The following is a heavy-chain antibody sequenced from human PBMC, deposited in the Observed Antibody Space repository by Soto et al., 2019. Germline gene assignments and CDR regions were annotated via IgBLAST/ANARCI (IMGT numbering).Heavy chain of an antibody. V-gene: IGHV1-69*02. J-gene: IGHJ6*02. Sequence: QVQLVQSGAEVKKPGSSVKVSCKASGGTFSSYTISWVRQAPGQGLEWMGRIIPILGIANYAKKFQGRVTITADKSTSTAYMELSSLRSEDTAVYYCARLRDSDGMDVWGQGTTVTVSS. D-gene: IGHD1-26*01. CDR3: ARLRDSDGMDV. CDR1: GGTFSSYT. CDR2: IIPILGIA.